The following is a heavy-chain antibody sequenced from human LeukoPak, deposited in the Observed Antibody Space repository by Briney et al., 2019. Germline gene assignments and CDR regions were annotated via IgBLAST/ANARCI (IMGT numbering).Heavy chain of an antibody. J-gene: IGHJ3*01. CDR2: VYYSGST. CDR3: AREDAVSSDDAFDL. Sequence: SETLSLTCTVSGGSVSTIDYYWGWIRQPPGKGLEWIGSVYYSGSTYYNAPLKSRVTISVDTSKNQFSLKLSAVAAADTAMYYCAREDAVSSDDAFDLWGQGTMVTVS. D-gene: IGHD6-19*01. CDR1: GGSVSTIDYY. V-gene: IGHV4-39*07.